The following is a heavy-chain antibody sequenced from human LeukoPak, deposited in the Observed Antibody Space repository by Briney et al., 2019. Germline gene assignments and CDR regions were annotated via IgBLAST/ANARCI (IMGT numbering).Heavy chain of an antibody. J-gene: IGHJ4*02. D-gene: IGHD5-18*01. Sequence: GGSLRLSCAASGFTFNSYVMSWVRQAPGKGLEWVTSINPDGNKKYSADSVKGRFTISRDNAENSLYLQMNSLRVEDTAFYYCARDLAYSRLDYWGQGMLVTVSS. CDR1: GFTFNSYV. V-gene: IGHV3-7*01. CDR2: INPDGNKK. CDR3: ARDLAYSRLDY.